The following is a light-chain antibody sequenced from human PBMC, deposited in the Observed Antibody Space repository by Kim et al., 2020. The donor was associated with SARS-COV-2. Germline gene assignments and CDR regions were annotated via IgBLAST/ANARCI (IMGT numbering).Light chain of an antibody. CDR3: SAWDSSLSAWV. Sequence: RPTATLTCTGNSNNVGDQGAAWLQQHQGHPPKLLSYRNNNRPSGISEGLSASRSGNTASLTITGLQPEDEADYYCSAWDSSLSAWVFGGGTKLTVL. CDR1: SNNVGDQG. J-gene: IGLJ3*02. CDR2: RNN. V-gene: IGLV10-54*01.